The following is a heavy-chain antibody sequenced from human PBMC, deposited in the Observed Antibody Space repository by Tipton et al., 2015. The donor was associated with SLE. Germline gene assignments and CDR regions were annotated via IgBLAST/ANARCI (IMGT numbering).Heavy chain of an antibody. D-gene: IGHD5-24*01. Sequence: TLSLTCSVSGGSMSYHYWSWIRQPPGKGLEWIGYIYYTGNTNYNPSLKSRVTISVDTSKNQFSLKLSSVTAADTAVYYCARVARDGYKSGFDYWGQGTLVTVSS. CDR1: GGSMSYHY. CDR2: IYYTGNT. CDR3: ARVARDGYKSGFDY. V-gene: IGHV4-59*11. J-gene: IGHJ4*02.